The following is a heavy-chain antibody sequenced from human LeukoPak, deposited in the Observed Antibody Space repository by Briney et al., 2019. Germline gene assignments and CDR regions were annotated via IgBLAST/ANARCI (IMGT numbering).Heavy chain of an antibody. V-gene: IGHV3-21*01. CDR1: GFTFSSYS. D-gene: IGHD3-9*01. CDR2: ISSSSSYI. Sequence: PGGSLRLSCAASGFTFSSYSMNWVRQAPGKGLEWVSSISSSSSYIYYADSVKGRFTIPRDNAKNSLYLQMNSLRAEDTAVYYCARVLTSYYDILTGPPYYYGMDVWGKGTTVTVSS. J-gene: IGHJ6*04. CDR3: ARVLTSYYDILTGPPYYYGMDV.